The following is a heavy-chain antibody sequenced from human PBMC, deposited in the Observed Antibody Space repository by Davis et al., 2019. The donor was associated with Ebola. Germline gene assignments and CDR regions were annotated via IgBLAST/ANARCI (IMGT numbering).Heavy chain of an antibody. D-gene: IGHD2-2*01. CDR3: TTSIVVVPAANDAFDI. Sequence: GESLKISCAASGFTFSNAWMNWVRQAPGKGLEWVGRIKSKTDGGTTDYAAPVKGRFTISRDDSKNTLYLQMNSLKTEDTAVYYCTTSIVVVPAANDAFDIWGQGTMVTVSS. CDR2: IKSKTDGGTT. CDR1: GFTFSNAW. J-gene: IGHJ3*02. V-gene: IGHV3-15*07.